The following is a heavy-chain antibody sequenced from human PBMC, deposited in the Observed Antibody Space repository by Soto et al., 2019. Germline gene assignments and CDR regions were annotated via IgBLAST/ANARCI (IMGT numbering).Heavy chain of an antibody. J-gene: IGHJ5*02. Sequence: SETLSLTCACYGGSFSGYYWTWIRQPPGTGLEWIGEINHSGSTNYNPSLKSRVTISVDTSKNQFSLKLSSVTAADTAVYYCARGRTVLLWFGELLDWFDPWGQGTLVTVSS. CDR3: ARGRTVLLWFGELLDWFDP. V-gene: IGHV4-34*01. CDR2: INHSGST. D-gene: IGHD3-10*01. CDR1: GGSFSGYY.